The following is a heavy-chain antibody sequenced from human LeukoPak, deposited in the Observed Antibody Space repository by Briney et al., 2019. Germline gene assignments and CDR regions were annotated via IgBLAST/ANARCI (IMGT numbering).Heavy chain of an antibody. J-gene: IGHJ4*02. CDR1: GLTVSDNY. D-gene: IGHD4-17*01. Sequence: GGSLRLSCALSGLTVSDNYMTWVRQAPGKGLERVSVIFPHRPTPYAGFAQGRSSISRHTSRNTLFLDIPSLRAEDTAVYFCARANPVYGDFDYWGQGTLVTVSS. CDR3: ARANPVYGDFDY. CDR2: IFPHRPT. V-gene: IGHV3-53*01.